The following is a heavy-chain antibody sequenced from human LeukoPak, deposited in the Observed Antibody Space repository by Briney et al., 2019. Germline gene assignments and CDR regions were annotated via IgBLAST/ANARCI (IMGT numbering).Heavy chain of an antibody. D-gene: IGHD4-17*01. J-gene: IGHJ2*01. CDR2: IYTSGGT. Sequence: PSETLSLTCTGSGGSISSYYWSWIRQPPGKGLEWIGYIYTSGGTNYNPSLKSRVTISVDTSKNRFSLKLTSVTAADTPVYHCARHRDSGDYFWYFDLWGRGTLVTVSS. CDR3: ARHRDSGDYFWYFDL. CDR1: GGSISSYY. V-gene: IGHV4-4*09.